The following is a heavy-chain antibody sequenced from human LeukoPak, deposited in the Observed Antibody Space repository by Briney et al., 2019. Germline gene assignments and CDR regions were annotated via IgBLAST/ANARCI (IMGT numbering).Heavy chain of an antibody. Sequence: PGGSLRLSCVASGFTFGNYAMSGVRQAPGKGLEGVSTISGRGSTNYADSVRGRFTISRDNSKNTLYVQMTSLRAEDTAIYYCAKDGGSTGYCFDYWGQGTMVTVSS. J-gene: IGHJ4*02. D-gene: IGHD3-22*01. V-gene: IGHV3-23*01. CDR1: GFTFGNYA. CDR2: ISGRGST. CDR3: AKDGGSTGYCFDY.